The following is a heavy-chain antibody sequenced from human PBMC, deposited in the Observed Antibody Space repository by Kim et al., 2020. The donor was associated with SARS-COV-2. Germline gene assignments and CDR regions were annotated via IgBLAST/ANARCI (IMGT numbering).Heavy chain of an antibody. V-gene: IGHV4-59*01. CDR3: ARAAGWYNP. J-gene: IGHJ5*02. D-gene: IGHD1-1*01. CDR2: GRT. Sequence: GRTKYNPFLQSRVTISVDTSKHQFSLKLSSMTAADTAVYYCARAAGWYNPWGRGTLVTVSS.